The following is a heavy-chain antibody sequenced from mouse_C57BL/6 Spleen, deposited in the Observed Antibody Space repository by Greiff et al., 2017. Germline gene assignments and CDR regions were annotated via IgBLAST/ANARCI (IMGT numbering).Heavy chain of an antibody. D-gene: IGHD1-1*01. CDR3: ARLLRGAMAY. Sequence: EVQLVESGGGLVKPGASLKLSCAASGFTFSDYGMHWVRQAPEQGLEWVAYISSGSSTIYYADTVKGRYTISRDNAKNTPFLQMTSLRSEDAAMYYCARLLRGAMAYWGQGTSVTVSS. V-gene: IGHV5-17*01. CDR1: GFTFSDYG. CDR2: ISSGSSTI. J-gene: IGHJ4*01.